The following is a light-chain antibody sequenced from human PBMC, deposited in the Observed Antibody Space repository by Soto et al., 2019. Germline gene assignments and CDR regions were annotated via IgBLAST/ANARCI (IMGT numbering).Light chain of an antibody. CDR3: QQYKTYSGT. Sequence: AIQVTQSPSSLSASVGDSVTITCRTSQGIRSALGWYQQKPGKAPKLLIYDASSLASGVPSRFNGIESGTQFTLTISGLQPDDFATYYCQQYKTYSGTFGQGTKVDIK. V-gene: IGKV1-13*02. J-gene: IGKJ1*01. CDR2: DAS. CDR1: QGIRSA.